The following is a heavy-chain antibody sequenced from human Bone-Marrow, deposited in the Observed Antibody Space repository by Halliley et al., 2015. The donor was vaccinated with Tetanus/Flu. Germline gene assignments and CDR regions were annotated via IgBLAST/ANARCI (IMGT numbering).Heavy chain of an antibody. Sequence: QLVQSGAEVKKPGESLKISCKGSGYTFTTYWIGWVRQMPGKGLEWMGIIYPGDFDTRYSPSFQGQVTISADKSISTAFLQWSSLKASDTAIYYCARLIVMAAGGYRFDFWGQGTLVTVSS. CDR3: ARLIVMAAGGYRFDF. J-gene: IGHJ4*02. CDR2: IYPGDFDT. V-gene: IGHV5-51*01. D-gene: IGHD6-13*01. CDR1: GYTFTTYW.